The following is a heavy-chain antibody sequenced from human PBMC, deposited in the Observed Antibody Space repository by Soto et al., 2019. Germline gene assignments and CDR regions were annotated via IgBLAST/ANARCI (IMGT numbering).Heavy chain of an antibody. J-gene: IGHJ6*02. Sequence: GASVKVSCKASGGTFSSYAISWVRQAPGQGLEWMGGIIPIFGTANYAQKFQGRVTITADESTSTAYMELSSLRSEGTAVYYCASTYSSYFPRSYYYYGMDVWGQGTTVTVSS. CDR3: ASTYSSYFPRSYYYYGMDV. D-gene: IGHD6-6*01. CDR1: GGTFSSYA. V-gene: IGHV1-69*13. CDR2: IIPIFGTA.